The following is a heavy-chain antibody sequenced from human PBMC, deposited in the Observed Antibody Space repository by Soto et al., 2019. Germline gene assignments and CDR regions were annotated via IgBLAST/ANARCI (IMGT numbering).Heavy chain of an antibody. J-gene: IGHJ5*02. V-gene: IGHV3-43D*04. CDR3: AKGHSLHFVASMVDT. D-gene: IGHD2-21*01. CDR1: GLKFEDFA. Sequence: LRLSCVGTGLKFEDFAMHWVRQSPGKGLEWISLITWEGGNTFYADSVKGRFSISRDNGKNSIYLHMNSLRPEDSAFYYCAKGHSLHFVASMVDTWGQGTLVTVSS. CDR2: ITWEGGNT.